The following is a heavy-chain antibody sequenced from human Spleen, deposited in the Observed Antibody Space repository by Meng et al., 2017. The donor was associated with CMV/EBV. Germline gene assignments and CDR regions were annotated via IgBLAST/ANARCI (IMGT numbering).Heavy chain of an antibody. CDR3: AKPGVERGHYYYGMDV. V-gene: IGHV3-21*01. CDR1: GITSSGYS. J-gene: IGHJ6*02. CDR2: ISTSPSHI. D-gene: IGHD3-3*01. Sequence: GESLKISCTVSGITSSGYSMNWVRQAPGKGLECVALISTSPSHIFYADSVKGRFTISRDKVKNSVYLEMNSLRADDTGVYYCAKPGVERGHYYYGMDVWGQGTTVTVSS.